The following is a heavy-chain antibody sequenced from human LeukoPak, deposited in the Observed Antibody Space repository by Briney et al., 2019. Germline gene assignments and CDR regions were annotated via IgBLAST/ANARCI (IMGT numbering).Heavy chain of an antibody. CDR2: IHSSGNT. Sequence: GGSLRLSCAASGFTVRTSYMSWVRQAPGKGLEWVSVIHSSGNTYYADSVKGRFTISRDNSKNTLYLQMNTLRAEDTAVYYCAKPYDYVWGSYRYSVGYWGQGTLVTVSS. CDR1: GFTVRTSY. CDR3: AKPYDYVWGSYRYSVGY. D-gene: IGHD3-16*02. J-gene: IGHJ4*02. V-gene: IGHV3-66*04.